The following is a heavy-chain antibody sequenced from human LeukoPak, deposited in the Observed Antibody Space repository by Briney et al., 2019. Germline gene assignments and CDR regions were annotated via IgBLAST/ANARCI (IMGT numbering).Heavy chain of an antibody. CDR2: ISGSGRST. CDR1: GFIFSNYD. V-gene: IGHV3-23*01. CDR3: AKDSAL. D-gene: IGHD3-10*01. J-gene: IGHJ4*02. Sequence: GGSLRLSCVASGFIFSNYDMRWVRQAPGKGLEWVSSISGSGRSTYYAESVKGRFTISRDNSKNTLDLHMYSLRAEDTAVYYCAKDSALWGQGTLVTVSS.